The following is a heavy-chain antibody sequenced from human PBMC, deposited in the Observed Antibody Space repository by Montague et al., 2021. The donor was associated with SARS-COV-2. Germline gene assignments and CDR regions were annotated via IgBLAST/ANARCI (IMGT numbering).Heavy chain of an antibody. D-gene: IGHD4-23*01. CDR1: GFSLSTSGMC. V-gene: IGHV2-70*01. CDR3: ARMTTVVTLGYYYYGMDV. CDR2: IDWDDDK. Sequence: PALVKPTQTLTLTCTFSGFSLSTSGMCVSWIRQPPGKALEWLALIDWDDDKYYSTSLKTRLTISKDTPKNQVVLTMTNMDPVDTATYYCARMTTVVTLGYYYYGMDVWGQGTTVTVSS. J-gene: IGHJ6*02.